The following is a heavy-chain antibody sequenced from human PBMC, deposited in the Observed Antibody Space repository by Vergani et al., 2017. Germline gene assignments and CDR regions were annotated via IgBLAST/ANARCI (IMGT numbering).Heavy chain of an antibody. V-gene: IGHV4-59*01. Sequence: QVQLQESGPGLVKPSETLSLTCTVPGGSISSYYWSWIRQPPGKGLEWIGYIYYSGSTNYNPSLKSRVTISVDTSKNQFSLKLSSVTAADTAVYYCARGYSYGRIDYWDQGTLVTVSS. J-gene: IGHJ4*02. CDR3: ARGYSYGRIDY. CDR2: IYYSGST. D-gene: IGHD5-18*01. CDR1: GGSISSYY.